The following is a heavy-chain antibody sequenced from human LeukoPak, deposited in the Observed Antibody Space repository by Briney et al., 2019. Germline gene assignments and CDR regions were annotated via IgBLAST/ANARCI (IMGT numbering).Heavy chain of an antibody. CDR2: IYTSGST. J-gene: IGHJ4*02. CDR3: AREGNLRGETDY. D-gene: IGHD3-16*01. Sequence: SQTLSLTCTVSGGSISSGSYYWSWIRQPAGKGLEWIGRIYTSGSTNYNPSLKSRVTISVDTSKNQFSLKLSSVTAADTAVYYCAREGNLRGETDYWGQGTLVTVSS. V-gene: IGHV4-61*02. CDR1: GGSISSGSYY.